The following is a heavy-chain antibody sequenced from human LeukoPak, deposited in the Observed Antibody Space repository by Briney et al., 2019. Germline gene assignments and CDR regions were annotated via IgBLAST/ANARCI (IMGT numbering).Heavy chain of an antibody. CDR3: ARDIQLWSKDAFDI. J-gene: IGHJ3*02. CDR1: GYTFTSYG. D-gene: IGHD5-18*01. V-gene: IGHV1-18*01. Sequence: ASVKVSCKASGYTFTSYGISWVRQAPGQGLEWMGWISAYNGNTNYAQKLQGRVTMTTDTSTSTAYMELRSLRSGDTAVYYCARDIQLWSKDAFDIWGQGTMVTVSS. CDR2: ISAYNGNT.